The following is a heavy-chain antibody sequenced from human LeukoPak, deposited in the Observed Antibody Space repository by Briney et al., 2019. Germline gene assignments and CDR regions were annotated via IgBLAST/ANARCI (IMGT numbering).Heavy chain of an antibody. V-gene: IGHV4-34*01. CDR1: GGSFSGYY. CDR3: ARRNYYGSGGSLGY. Sequence: PSETLSLTCAVYGGSFSGYYWSWIRQPPGKGLEWIGEINHSGSTNYNPSLKSRVTISVDTSKTQCSLKLSSVTAADTAVYYCARRNYYGSGGSLGYWGQGTLVTVSS. J-gene: IGHJ4*02. D-gene: IGHD3-10*01. CDR2: INHSGST.